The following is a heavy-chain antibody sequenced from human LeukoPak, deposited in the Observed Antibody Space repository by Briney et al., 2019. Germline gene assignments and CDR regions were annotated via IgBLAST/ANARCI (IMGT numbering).Heavy chain of an antibody. V-gene: IGHV4-59*01. CDR3: ARESLWDGYNPRGFFDY. J-gene: IGHJ4*02. Sequence: SETLSLTCTVSGGSISSFYWNWIRKPPGKGLEWIGYIHYSGSTSYNPSLKSRVTISVDTSKNQFSLNLISVTAADTAVYYCARESLWDGYNPRGFFDYWGQGTLVPVSS. D-gene: IGHD5-24*01. CDR2: IHYSGST. CDR1: GGSISSFY.